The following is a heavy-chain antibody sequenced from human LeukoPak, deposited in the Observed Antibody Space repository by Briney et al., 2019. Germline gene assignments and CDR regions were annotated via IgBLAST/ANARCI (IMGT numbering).Heavy chain of an antibody. J-gene: IGHJ3*02. Sequence: PSETLSLTCTVSGGSISSSSYYWSWIRPPPGKGLEWIGYIYYSGSTNYNPSLKSRVTISVDTSKSQVSLKLSSVTAADTAVYYCARDKSRTYGSADAFDIWGQGTMVTVSS. D-gene: IGHD3-10*01. CDR2: IYYSGST. CDR3: ARDKSRTYGSADAFDI. CDR1: GGSISSSSYY. V-gene: IGHV4-61*01.